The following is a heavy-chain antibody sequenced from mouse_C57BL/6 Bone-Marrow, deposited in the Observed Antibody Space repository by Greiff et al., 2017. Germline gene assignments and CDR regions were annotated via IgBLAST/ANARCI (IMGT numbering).Heavy chain of an antibody. CDR2: INPNYGTT. V-gene: IGHV1-39*01. CDR3: ARDYYGNTGYFDV. J-gene: IGHJ1*03. CDR1: GYSFPDYN. Sequence: VQLKESGPELVKPGASVKISCKASGYSFPDYNMNWVKQSNGKSLEWIGVINPNYGTTSYNQKFTGKATLTVDLSASTAYMQLNSLTSEESAVYYCARDYYGNTGYFDVWGTGTTVTVSS. D-gene: IGHD2-1*01.